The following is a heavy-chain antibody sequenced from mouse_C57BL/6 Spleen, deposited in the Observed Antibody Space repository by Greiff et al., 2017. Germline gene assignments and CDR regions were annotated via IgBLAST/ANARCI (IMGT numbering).Heavy chain of an antibody. CDR1: GYTFTDYY. Sequence: VQLQQSGAELVRPGASVKLSCKASGYTFTDYYINWVKQRPGQGLEWIARIYPGSGSTYYNEKFKGKATLTAEKSSSTAYMQLSSLTSEDSAVYFCARDSSCQDWFAYWGQGTLVTVSA. D-gene: IGHD3-2*02. V-gene: IGHV1-76*01. J-gene: IGHJ3*01. CDR2: IYPGSGST. CDR3: ARDSSCQDWFAY.